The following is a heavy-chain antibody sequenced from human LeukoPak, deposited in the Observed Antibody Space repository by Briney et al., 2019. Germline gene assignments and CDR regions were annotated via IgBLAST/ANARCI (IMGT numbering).Heavy chain of an antibody. D-gene: IGHD1-26*01. J-gene: IGHJ4*02. CDR3: AKRGSKWDLDN. CDR2: ISYDGSNK. Sequence: GRSLRLSCAASGFIFTSYAMHWVRQAPGKELEWVAVISYDGSNKYYADSVKGRFTISKDTSKNTLYLQRSSLRAEDTAIYYCAKRGSKWDLDNWGQGTLVTVSS. CDR1: GFIFTSYA. V-gene: IGHV3-33*06.